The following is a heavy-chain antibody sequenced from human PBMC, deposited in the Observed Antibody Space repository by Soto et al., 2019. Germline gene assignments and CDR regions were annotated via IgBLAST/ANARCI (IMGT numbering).Heavy chain of an antibody. CDR3: ATEGYSGYEVAFDY. Sequence: GESLKISCNGSGYSFTIYWISWVRQMPGKGLEWMGRIDPSDSYTNYSPSFQGHVTISADKSISTAYLQWSSLKASDTAMYYCATEGYSGYEVAFDYWGQGTLVTVSS. CDR1: GYSFTIYW. CDR2: IDPSDSYT. J-gene: IGHJ4*02. V-gene: IGHV5-10-1*01. D-gene: IGHD5-12*01.